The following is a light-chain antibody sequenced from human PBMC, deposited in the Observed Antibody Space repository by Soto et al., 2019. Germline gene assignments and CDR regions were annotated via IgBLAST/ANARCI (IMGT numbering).Light chain of an antibody. V-gene: IGKV2-28*01. Sequence: DIVMTQSPLYLPVTPGETASISCRSSQSLVHSTGYNYLDWYLQKPGQSPQLLIYLGSNRASGVPDRFSGSGSGTDFTLKISRVEAEDVGVYYCMQTLQTPYTFGQGTKLEIK. J-gene: IGKJ2*01. CDR2: LGS. CDR3: MQTLQTPYT. CDR1: QSLVHSTGYNY.